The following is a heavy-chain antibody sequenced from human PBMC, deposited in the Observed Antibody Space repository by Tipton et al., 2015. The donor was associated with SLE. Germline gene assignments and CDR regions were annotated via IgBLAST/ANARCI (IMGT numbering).Heavy chain of an antibody. CDR2: INHSGST. J-gene: IGHJ2*01. CDR1: GGSFSGYY. CDR3: ARGYCSGGSCSYWYFDL. D-gene: IGHD2-15*01. V-gene: IGHV4-34*01. Sequence: TLSLTCAVYGGSFSGYYWSWIRQPPGKGLEWIGEINHSGSTNYNPSLKSRVTISVDTSKKQFSLNLSSVTAADTAVYYCARGYCSGGSCSYWYFDLWGRGTLVTVSS.